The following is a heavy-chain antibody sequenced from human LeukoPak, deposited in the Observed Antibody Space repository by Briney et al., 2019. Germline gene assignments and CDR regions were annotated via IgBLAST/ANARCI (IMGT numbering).Heavy chain of an antibody. D-gene: IGHD1-7*01. V-gene: IGHV1-2*02. CDR3: ARAIGGTLGGAFDL. J-gene: IGHJ3*01. CDR1: GYTFIDYF. Sequence: ASVKVSCKASGYTFIDYFLHWVRQAPGQRLEWMGWINHRSGATRYAEKMRGRVTMTRDTAISTAYMDLSRMGSDDTAIYYCARAIGGTLGGAFDLWGQGTMVIVSS. CDR2: INHRSGAT.